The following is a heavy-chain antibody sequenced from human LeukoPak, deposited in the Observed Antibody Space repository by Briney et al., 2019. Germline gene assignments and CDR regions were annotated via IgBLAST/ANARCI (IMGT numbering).Heavy chain of an antibody. D-gene: IGHD6-19*01. CDR2: INHSGST. J-gene: IGHJ6*02. V-gene: IGHV4-34*01. CDR1: GGSFSGYY. CDR3: ARGRIAVAYYYYGMDV. Sequence: KPSETLSLTCAVYGGSFSGYYWSWIRQPPGKGLEWIGEINHSGSTNYNPSLKSRVTISVDTSKNQFSLKLSSATAADTAVYYCARGRIAVAYYYYGMDVWGQGTTVTVSS.